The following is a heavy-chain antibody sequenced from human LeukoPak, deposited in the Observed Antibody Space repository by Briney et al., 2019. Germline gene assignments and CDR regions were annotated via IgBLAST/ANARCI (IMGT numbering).Heavy chain of an antibody. Sequence: SETLSLTCTVSGGSISSSSYYWGWIRQPPGKGLEWIGTIYYSGNTFYNPSLKSRVTISVDTSKNQFSLELSSVTAADTAVYYCAKGTAVVPGGHYGHPLFDYWGQGTLVTVSS. CDR3: AKGTAVVPGGHYGHPLFDY. D-gene: IGHD6-19*01. CDR2: IYYSGNT. CDR1: GGSISSSSYY. V-gene: IGHV4-39*01. J-gene: IGHJ4*02.